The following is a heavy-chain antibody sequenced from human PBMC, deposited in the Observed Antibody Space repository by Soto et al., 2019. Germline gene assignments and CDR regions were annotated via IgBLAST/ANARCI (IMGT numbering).Heavy chain of an antibody. CDR1: GFTFSSYA. CDR3: ARDLTYYYDSSGYAFDY. CDR2: ISYDGSNK. J-gene: IGHJ4*02. D-gene: IGHD3-22*01. Sequence: QVQLVESGGGVVQPGRSLRLSCAASGFTFSSYAMHWVRQAPGKGLEWVAVISYDGSNKYYADSVKGRFTISRDNSKNPLYLQMNSLRAEDTAVYYCARDLTYYYDSSGYAFDYWGQGTLVTVSS. V-gene: IGHV3-30-3*01.